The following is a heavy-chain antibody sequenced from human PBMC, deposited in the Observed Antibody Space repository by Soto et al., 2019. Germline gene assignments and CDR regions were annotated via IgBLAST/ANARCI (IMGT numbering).Heavy chain of an antibody. J-gene: IGHJ4*02. Sequence: GASVKVSCKASGGTFSSYAISWVRQAPGQGLEWMGGIIPIFGTANYAQKFQGRVTITADESTSTAYMELSSLRSEDTAVYYCGRDWMYSSGWYLDYWGQGTLVTVSS. CDR2: IIPIFGTA. D-gene: IGHD6-19*01. CDR1: GGTFSSYA. CDR3: GRDWMYSSGWYLDY. V-gene: IGHV1-69*13.